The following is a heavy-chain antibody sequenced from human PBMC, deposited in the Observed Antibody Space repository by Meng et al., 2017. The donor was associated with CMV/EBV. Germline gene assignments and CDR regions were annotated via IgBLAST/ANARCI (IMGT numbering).Heavy chain of an antibody. Sequence: SETLSLTCTVSGGSISSYYWSWIRQPPGKGLEWIGYIYYSGSTNYNPSLKSRVTISVDTSKNQFSLKLSSVTAADTAVYYCARALAVAGPYFDYWDQGTLVTVSS. V-gene: IGHV4-59*01. D-gene: IGHD6-19*01. CDR1: GGSISSYY. J-gene: IGHJ4*02. CDR2: IYYSGST. CDR3: ARALAVAGPYFDY.